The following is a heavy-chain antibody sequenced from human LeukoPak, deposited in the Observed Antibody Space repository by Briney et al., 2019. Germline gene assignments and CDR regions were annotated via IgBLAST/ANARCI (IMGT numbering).Heavy chain of an antibody. V-gene: IGHV3-7*01. CDR3: VRNGGSFDY. D-gene: IGHD3-10*01. J-gene: IGHJ4*02. CDR1: GFTFSGHW. Sequence: GGSLRLSCAASGFTFSGHWMSWVRQAPGKGLGWVANINQDGSDKRYADSAKGRFTISRDNAKTSLNLHMNSLRAEDTAVYYCVRNGGSFDYWGQGALVTVSS. CDR2: INQDGSDK.